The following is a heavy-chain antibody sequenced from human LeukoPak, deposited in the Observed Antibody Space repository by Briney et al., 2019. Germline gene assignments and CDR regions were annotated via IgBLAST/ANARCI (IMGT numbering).Heavy chain of an antibody. J-gene: IGHJ6*03. CDR1: GASVSRES. Sequence: SETLSLTCTVSGASVSRESWTWIRQPAGKGLEWIGYIYDTGSTTYNPSLQSRLTMSVDTSKNQFSLKLTSVTAADTAVYYCARNGFRTYCGTGCYSDYMDIWGKGATVTVSS. V-gene: IGHV4-4*07. D-gene: IGHD2-21*02. CDR3: ARNGFRTYCGTGCYSDYMDI. CDR2: IYDTGST.